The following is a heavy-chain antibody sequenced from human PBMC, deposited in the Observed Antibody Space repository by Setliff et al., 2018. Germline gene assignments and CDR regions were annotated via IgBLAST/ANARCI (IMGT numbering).Heavy chain of an antibody. Sequence: ASVKVSCKASGYTFSNFGFSWVRQAPGQGLEWMGWISAYNGNTNYAQKFQGRVTITADESTNTAYMELSSLRYEDTAVYYCARDDGRAAVAEWFFDSWGQGSLVTVSS. D-gene: IGHD6-19*01. CDR2: ISAYNGNT. J-gene: IGHJ4*02. V-gene: IGHV1-18*01. CDR3: ARDDGRAAVAEWFFDS. CDR1: GYTFSNFG.